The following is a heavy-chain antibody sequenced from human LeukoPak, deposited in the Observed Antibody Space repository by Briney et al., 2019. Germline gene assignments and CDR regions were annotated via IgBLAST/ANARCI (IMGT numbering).Heavy chain of an antibody. Sequence: ASVKVSCKASGYTFTSYYMHWVRQAPGQGLEWMGIINPSGGSTSYAQKFQGRVTMTRDMSTSTVYMEPSSLRSEDTAVYYCARTPGTTGTTSIWFDPWGQGTLVTVSS. D-gene: IGHD1-1*01. CDR3: ARTPGTTGTTSIWFDP. CDR2: INPSGGST. J-gene: IGHJ5*02. CDR1: GYTFTSYY. V-gene: IGHV1-46*01.